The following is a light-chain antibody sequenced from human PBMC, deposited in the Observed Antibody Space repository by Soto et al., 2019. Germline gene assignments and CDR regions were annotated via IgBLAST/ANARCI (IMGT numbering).Light chain of an antibody. CDR3: NSYAGSNNFL. CDR2: EVS. J-gene: IGLJ1*01. CDR1: SSDVGGYNY. V-gene: IGLV2-8*01. Sequence: QSALTRPPSASGSPGQSVTISCTGTSSDVGGYNYVSWYQQHPGKAPKLMIYEVSKRPSGVPDRFSGSKSGNTASLTVSGLQAEYEAYYYFNSYAGSNNFLFGPGTKVTVL.